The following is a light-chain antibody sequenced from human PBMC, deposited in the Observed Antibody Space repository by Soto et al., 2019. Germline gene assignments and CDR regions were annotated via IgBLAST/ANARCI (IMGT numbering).Light chain of an antibody. Sequence: QSALTQPRSVSGSPGQSVTISCTGTSSDVGGYNYVSWYQQHPGKAPKLMIYDVSQRPSGVPDRFSGSKSGNTASLTISGLQSEDEADYYCAAWDDRFNGPVFGGGTKLTVL. CDR2: DVS. CDR3: AAWDDRFNGPV. CDR1: SSDVGGYNY. V-gene: IGLV2-11*01. J-gene: IGLJ3*02.